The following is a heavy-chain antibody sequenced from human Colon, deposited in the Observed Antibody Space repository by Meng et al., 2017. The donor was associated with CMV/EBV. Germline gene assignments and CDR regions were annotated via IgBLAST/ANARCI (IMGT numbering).Heavy chain of an antibody. Sequence: GGSLRLSCAASGFTFASHTMTWVRQAPGKGLVWVSRINSDGSSTSYADSVKGRFTISRDNAKNTLYLQMNSLRAEDTAVYYCAREGGGTIAPRDLDYWGQGTLVTVSS. CDR3: AREGGGTIAPRDLDY. CDR2: INSDGSST. CDR1: GFTFASHT. V-gene: IGHV3-74*01. D-gene: IGHD6-6*01. J-gene: IGHJ4*02.